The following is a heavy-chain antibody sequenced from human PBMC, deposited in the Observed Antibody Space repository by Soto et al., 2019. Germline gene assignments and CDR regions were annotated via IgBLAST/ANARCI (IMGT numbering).Heavy chain of an antibody. D-gene: IGHD6-13*01. V-gene: IGHV4-59*08. Sequence: SETLSLTCTVSGGSISSYYWSWIRQPPGKGLEWIGYIYYSGSTNYNPSLKSRVTISVDTSKNQFSLKLSSVTAADTAVYYCARTYSSSWYFDYWGQGTLVTVSS. CDR1: GGSISSYY. CDR3: ARTYSSSWYFDY. J-gene: IGHJ4*02. CDR2: IYYSGST.